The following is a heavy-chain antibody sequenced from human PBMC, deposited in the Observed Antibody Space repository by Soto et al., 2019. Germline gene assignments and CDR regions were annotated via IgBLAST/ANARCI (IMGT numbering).Heavy chain of an antibody. CDR2: ISAYNGNT. J-gene: IGHJ4*02. V-gene: IGHV1-18*01. D-gene: IGHD3-9*01. CDR3: ARVAGYDILTAGNYFDY. CDR1: GYTFTSYG. Sequence: GASVKVSCKASGYTFTSYGISWVRQAPGQGLEWMGWISAYNGNTNYAQKLQGRVTMTTDTSTSTAYMELRSLRSDDTAVYYCARVAGYDILTAGNYFDYWGQGTLVTVSS.